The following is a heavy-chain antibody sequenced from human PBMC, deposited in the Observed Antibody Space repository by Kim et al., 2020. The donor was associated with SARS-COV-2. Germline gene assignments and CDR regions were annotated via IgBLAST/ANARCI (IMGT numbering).Heavy chain of an antibody. CDR1: GFTFSSYS. CDR2: ISSSSSYI. CDR3: AREGYGDRGAFDI. Sequence: GGSLRLSCAASGFTFSSYSMNWVRQAPGKGLEWVSSISSSSSYIYYADSVKGRFTISRDNAKNSLYLQMNSLRAEDTAVYYCAREGYGDRGAFDIWGQGTMVTVSS. V-gene: IGHV3-21*01. J-gene: IGHJ3*02. D-gene: IGHD4-17*01.